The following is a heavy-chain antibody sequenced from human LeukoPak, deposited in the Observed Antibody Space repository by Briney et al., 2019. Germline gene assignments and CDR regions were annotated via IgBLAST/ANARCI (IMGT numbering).Heavy chain of an antibody. CDR3: ARDLLLWFGELSGDSDY. CDR2: IWYDGSHK. Sequence: GESLKISCSASGFIFSNYGMHWVRQAPGKGLEWVADIWYDGSHKYYADSVKGRFTISRDNSKNTLHLQMNSLRAEDTAVYYCARDLLLWFGELSGDSDYWGQGTLVTVSS. CDR1: GFIFSNYG. V-gene: IGHV3-33*08. D-gene: IGHD3-10*01. J-gene: IGHJ4*02.